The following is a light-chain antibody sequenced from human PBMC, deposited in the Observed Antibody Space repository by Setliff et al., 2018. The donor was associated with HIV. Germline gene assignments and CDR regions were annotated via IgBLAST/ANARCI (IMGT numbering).Light chain of an antibody. CDR3: SSYTSSSTDV. J-gene: IGLJ1*01. V-gene: IGLV2-14*03. CDR2: DVY. Sequence: QSVLTQPASVSGSPGQSITISCSGTNSDVGSYNYVSWYQQHPGKAPKLIIYDVYYRPSGVSNRFSGSNSGNTASLTISGLQTEDEADYYCSSYTSSSTDVFGTGTKVTVL. CDR1: NSDVGSYNY.